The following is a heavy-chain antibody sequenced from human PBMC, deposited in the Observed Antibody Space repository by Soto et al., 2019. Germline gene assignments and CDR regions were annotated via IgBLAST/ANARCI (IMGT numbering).Heavy chain of an antibody. V-gene: IGHV3-48*04. D-gene: IGHD6-13*01. CDR2: ISSSSSTI. CDR1: GFTFRSYS. CDR3: ASGAYSSSWYNWFDP. Sequence: GGSLRLSCAASGFTFRSYSMNWVRQAPGKGLEWVSYISSSSSTIYYADSVKGRFPISRDNAKNSLYLQMNSLRAEDTAVYFCASGAYSSSWYNWFDPWGQGTLGTVSS. J-gene: IGHJ5*02.